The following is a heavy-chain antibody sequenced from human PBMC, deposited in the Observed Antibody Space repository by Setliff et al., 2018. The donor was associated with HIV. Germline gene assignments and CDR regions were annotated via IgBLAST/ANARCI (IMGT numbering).Heavy chain of an antibody. D-gene: IGHD2-2*01. CDR1: GFSFSSYE. Sequence: GGSLRLSCAASGFSFSSYEMNWVRQVPGKGLEWISYISSSGNTIYYADSVKGRFTISRDNAKNSLYLQMSSLRAEDTAIYYCARSEKYCSSVSCFRGCYGMDVWGHGATVTVSS. CDR2: ISSSGNTI. V-gene: IGHV3-48*03. J-gene: IGHJ6*02. CDR3: ARSEKYCSSVSCFRGCYGMDV.